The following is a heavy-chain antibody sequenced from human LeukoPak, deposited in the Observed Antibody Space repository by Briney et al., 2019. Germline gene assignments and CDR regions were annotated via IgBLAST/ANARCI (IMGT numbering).Heavy chain of an antibody. CDR2: IYYSGST. CDR1: GDSISSYY. Sequence: SETLSLTCNVSGDSISSYYWSWIRQPPGKGLEWIGYIYYSGSTNYNPSLKSRVTISVDTSKNQFSLKLSSVTAADTAVYYCARGRSGWYVFDYWGQGTLVTVSS. J-gene: IGHJ4*02. D-gene: IGHD6-19*01. V-gene: IGHV4-59*01. CDR3: ARGRSGWYVFDY.